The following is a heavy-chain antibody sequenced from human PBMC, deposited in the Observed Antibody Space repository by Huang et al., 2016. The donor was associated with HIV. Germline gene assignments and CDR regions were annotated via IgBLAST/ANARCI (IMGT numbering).Heavy chain of an antibody. V-gene: IGHV3-21*01. D-gene: IGHD3-10*01. J-gene: IGHJ5*02. Sequence: DVQLVESGGGLVKPGGSLRLSCAASGFSVDSFAVHWVRPAPVEGPSCVVSRTASSGFKDYAGPLSGRFSVSRDNAKNSLYLQMNSLRPEDTAVYYCVRENYGSGSTLHWFDPWGQGTLVTVSS. CDR3: VRENYGSGSTLHWFDP. CDR2: RTASSGFK. CDR1: GFSVDSFA.